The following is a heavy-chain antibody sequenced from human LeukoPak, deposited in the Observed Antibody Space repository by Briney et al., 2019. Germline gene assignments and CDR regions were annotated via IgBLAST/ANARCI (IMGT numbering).Heavy chain of an antibody. V-gene: IGHV4-4*07. Sequence: GSLRLSCAASGFTFSDYCMSWIRQPAGKRLEWIGRIYTSGSTNYNPSLKSRVTMSVDTSKNQFSLKLSSVTAADTAVYYCARIGGTYYEYYFDYWGQGTLVTVSS. D-gene: IGHD1-26*01. CDR2: IYTSGST. CDR1: GFTFSDYC. J-gene: IGHJ4*02. CDR3: ARIGGTYYEYYFDY.